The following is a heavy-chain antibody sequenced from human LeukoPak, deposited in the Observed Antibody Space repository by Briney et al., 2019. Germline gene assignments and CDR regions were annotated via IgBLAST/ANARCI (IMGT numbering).Heavy chain of an antibody. V-gene: IGHV3-33*01. Sequence: GGSLRLSCAASGLTFSSYGMHWVRQAPGKGLEWVAVIWYDGSNKYYADSVKGRFTISRDNSKNTLYLQMNSLRAEDTAVYYCARAPRYSSSALGAFDIWGQGTMVTVSS. CDR3: ARAPRYSSSALGAFDI. J-gene: IGHJ3*02. CDR1: GLTFSSYG. CDR2: IWYDGSNK. D-gene: IGHD6-6*01.